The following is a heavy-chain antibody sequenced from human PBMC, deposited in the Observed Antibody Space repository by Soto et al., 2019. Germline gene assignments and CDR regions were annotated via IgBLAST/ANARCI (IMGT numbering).Heavy chain of an antibody. J-gene: IGHJ6*02. CDR2: IIPIFGTA. CDR3: ARGGATELHYYYYCGMDV. D-gene: IGHD1-26*01. V-gene: IGHV1-69*13. CDR1: GGTFSSYA. Sequence: SVKVSCKASGGTFSSYAISCVRQAPGQGLEWMGGIIPIFGTANYAQKFQGRVTITADESTSTAYMGLSSLRSEDTAVYYCARGGATELHYYYYCGMDVWGQGTTVTVSS.